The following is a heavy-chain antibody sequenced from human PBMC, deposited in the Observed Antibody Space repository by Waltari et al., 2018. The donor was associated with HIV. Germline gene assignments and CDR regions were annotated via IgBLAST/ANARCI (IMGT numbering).Heavy chain of an antibody. CDR2: DYPGASDT. V-gene: IGHV5-51*01. J-gene: IGHJ4*02. D-gene: IGHD6-19*01. CDR1: GYTFNNYW. CDR3: ARRGGLSTCWYEALDY. Sequence: EVQLVQSGAEVKKPGESLEISCKGSGYTFNNYWIAGVRQVPGEGLEWIAIDYPGASDTSYNPSFQGQVTISAHKSINTAFLQWSSLKASDTAMYYCARRGGLSTCWYEALDYWGQGTLVTVSS.